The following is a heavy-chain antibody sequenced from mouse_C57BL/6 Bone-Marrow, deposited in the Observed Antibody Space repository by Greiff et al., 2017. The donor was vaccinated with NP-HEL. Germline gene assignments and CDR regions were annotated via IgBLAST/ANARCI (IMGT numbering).Heavy chain of an antibody. D-gene: IGHD3-1*01. CDR1: GFTFSDYG. V-gene: IGHV5-15*01. CDR3: ARRAHYYAMDY. CDR2: ISNLAYSI. J-gene: IGHJ4*01. Sequence: EVQVVESGGGLVQPGGSLKLSCAASGFTFSDYGMAWVRQAPRKGPAWVAFISNLAYSIYYADTVTGRFTISRENAKNTLYLEMSSLRSEDTAMYYCARRAHYYAMDYWGQGTSVTVSS.